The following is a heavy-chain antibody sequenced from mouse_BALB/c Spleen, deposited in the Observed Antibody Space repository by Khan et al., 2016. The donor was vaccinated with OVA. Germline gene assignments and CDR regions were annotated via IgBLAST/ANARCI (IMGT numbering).Heavy chain of an antibody. Sequence: MQLEESGPSLVKPSQTLSLTCSITGDSITSGFWNWIRQFPGNKFEYMVYVTYSGNTYFNPSLKTRISITRDTSKNQYYLQLNSVTTEDTATYFCARYYGSWAMDYWGQGTSVTVSS. CDR3: ARYYGSWAMDY. CDR2: VTYSGNT. J-gene: IGHJ4*01. D-gene: IGHD1-1*01. V-gene: IGHV3-8*02. CDR1: GDSITSGF.